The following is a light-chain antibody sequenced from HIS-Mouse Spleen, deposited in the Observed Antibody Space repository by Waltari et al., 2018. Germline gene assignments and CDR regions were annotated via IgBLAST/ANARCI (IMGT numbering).Light chain of an antibody. Sequence: EIVMTQPPATPSVSRGERATPSCRASQSVSSNLAWYQQKPGQAPRLLIYGASTRATGIPARFSGSGSGTEFTLTISSLQSEDFAVYYCQQYNNWPPYTFGQGTKLEIK. CDR2: GAS. V-gene: IGKV3-15*01. J-gene: IGKJ2*01. CDR1: QSVSSN. CDR3: QQYNNWPPYT.